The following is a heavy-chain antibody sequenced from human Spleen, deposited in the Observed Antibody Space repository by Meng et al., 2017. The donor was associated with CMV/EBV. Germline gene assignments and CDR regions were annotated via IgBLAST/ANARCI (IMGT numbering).Heavy chain of an antibody. D-gene: IGHD6-19*01. Sequence: GGSLRLSCAASGFIFSSYWMHWVRQAPGKGLEWVAVISYDGSNKYYADSVKGRFTISRDNSKNTLYLQMNSLRAEDTAVYYCARDDDIAVAGIDYWGQGTLVTVSS. J-gene: IGHJ4*02. CDR2: ISYDGSNK. V-gene: IGHV3-30-3*01. CDR3: ARDDDIAVAGIDY. CDR1: GFIFSSYW.